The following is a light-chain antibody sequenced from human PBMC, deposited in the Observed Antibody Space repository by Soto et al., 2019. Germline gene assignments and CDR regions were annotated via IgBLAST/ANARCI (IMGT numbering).Light chain of an antibody. J-gene: IGKJ4*01. CDR2: DAS. CDR3: QQYGSSLT. CDR1: QSVSSY. V-gene: IGKV3-20*01. Sequence: ESVFTQSPGTLSLSPGERAILSCRASQSVSSYLAWYQQKPGQAPRLLIYDASNRATGIPARFSGSGSGTDFTLTITRLEPEDSAVYYCQQYGSSLTFGGGTMVDIK.